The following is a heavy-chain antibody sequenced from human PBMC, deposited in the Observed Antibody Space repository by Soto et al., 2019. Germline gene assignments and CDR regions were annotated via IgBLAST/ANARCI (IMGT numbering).Heavy chain of an antibody. V-gene: IGHV4-39*01. CDR3: ARPGVATRGNWYFDL. Sequence: QLQLQESGPGLVKPSETLSLTCTVSGGSISSSSYYWGWIRQPPGKGLEWIGSIYYSGSTYYNPSLKSRVTISVDTSKNQFSLKLSSVTAADTAVYYCARPGVATRGNWYFDLWGRGTLVTVSS. CDR2: IYYSGST. D-gene: IGHD5-12*01. CDR1: GGSISSSSYY. J-gene: IGHJ2*01.